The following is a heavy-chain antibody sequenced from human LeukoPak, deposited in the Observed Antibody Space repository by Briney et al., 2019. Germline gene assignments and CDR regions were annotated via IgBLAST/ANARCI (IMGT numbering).Heavy chain of an antibody. Sequence: SETLSLTCTVSGGSISSSSYYWGWIRQPPGKGLEWIGSIYYSGSTYYNPSLKSRVTISADTSKNQFSLKLSSVTAADTAVYYCATHGRRGYTYGLYSMDVWGQGTTVTVSS. CDR3: ATHGRRGYTYGLYSMDV. CDR2: IYYSGST. V-gene: IGHV4-39*01. J-gene: IGHJ6*02. CDR1: GGSISSSSYY. D-gene: IGHD5-18*01.